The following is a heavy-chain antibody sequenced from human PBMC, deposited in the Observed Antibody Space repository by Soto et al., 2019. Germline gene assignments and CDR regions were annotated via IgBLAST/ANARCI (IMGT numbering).Heavy chain of an antibody. J-gene: IGHJ3*01. CDR1: GFSLSNARMC. CDR2: IFSNDER. CDR3: ARINRVATMGGLDV. D-gene: IGHD5-12*01. V-gene: IGHV2-26*01. Sequence: QVTLKECGPVLVKPTETLPLTCTVSGFSLSNARMCVTWIRQPPGKALEWLGHIFSNDERSYSTSLKSRLTISKDTSKSQVVITLTNMEPVDTATYFCARINRVATMGGLDVWGQGTVVTVSS.